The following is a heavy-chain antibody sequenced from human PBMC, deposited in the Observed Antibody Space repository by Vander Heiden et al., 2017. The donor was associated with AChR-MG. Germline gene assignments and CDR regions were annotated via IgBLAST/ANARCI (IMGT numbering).Heavy chain of an antibody. CDR2: ISSSSSYI. Sequence: EVQLVESGGGLVKPGGSLSRSCAASGFTFSSYSMNWVRQAPGKGLEWVSSISSSSSYIYYADSVKGRFTISRDNAKNSLYLQMNSLRAEDTAVYYCAREQTSYDSTGLDYWGQGTLVTVSS. CDR3: AREQTSYDSTGLDY. CDR1: GFTFSSYS. V-gene: IGHV3-21*01. D-gene: IGHD3-22*01. J-gene: IGHJ4*02.